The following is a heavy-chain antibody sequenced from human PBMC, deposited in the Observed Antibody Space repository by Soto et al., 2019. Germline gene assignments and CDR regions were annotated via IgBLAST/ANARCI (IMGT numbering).Heavy chain of an antibody. V-gene: IGHV4-39*07. J-gene: IGHJ4*02. D-gene: IGHD6-19*01. CDR2: IYYSGST. CDR3: ARGLAVAASTFDY. CDR1: GGFISISSYY. Sequence: PSDTLSLTCTVSGGFISISSYYWGWIRQPPGKGLEWIGSIYYSGSTYYNPSLKSRVTISVDTSKNQFSLKLSSVTAADTAVYYCARGLAVAASTFDYWGQGTLVT.